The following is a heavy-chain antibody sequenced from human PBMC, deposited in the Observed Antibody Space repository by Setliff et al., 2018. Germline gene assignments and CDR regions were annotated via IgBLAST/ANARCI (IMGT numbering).Heavy chain of an antibody. V-gene: IGHV4-39*02. J-gene: IGHJ6*03. CDR3: ARMAVRVASRPSSPPDYYYYMDL. CDR2: INYRGNT. D-gene: IGHD6-6*01. CDR1: GGPISSSNYY. Sequence: PSETLSLTCTVSGGPISSSNYYWGWIRQPPGKGLEWIGSINYRGNTHDNPSLRSRVTMSVDTSKSHFSLRLRSLTAADTAVYYCARMAVRVASRPSSPPDYYYYMDLWGKGATVTVSS.